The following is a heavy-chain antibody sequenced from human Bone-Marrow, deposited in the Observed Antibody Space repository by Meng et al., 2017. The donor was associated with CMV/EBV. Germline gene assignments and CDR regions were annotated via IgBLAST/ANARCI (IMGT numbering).Heavy chain of an antibody. J-gene: IGHJ6*02. D-gene: IGHD6-19*01. CDR1: GFTFSSYA. CDR3: ARDQVGGSGFRYYYYGMDV. V-gene: IGHV3-30*04. CDR2: ISYDGSNK. Sequence: GGSLRLSCAASGFTFSSYAMHWVRQAPGKGLEWVAVISYDGSNKYYADSVKGRFTISRDNSKSTLYLQMNSLRAEDTAVYYCARDQVGGSGFRYYYYGMDVWGQGNTVPVSS.